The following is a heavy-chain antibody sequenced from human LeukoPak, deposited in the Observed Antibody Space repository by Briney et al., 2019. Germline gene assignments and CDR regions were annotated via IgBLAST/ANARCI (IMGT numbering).Heavy chain of an antibody. CDR1: GFTFSSYA. CDR3: AKDPRYSSGWPGHNWFDP. J-gene: IGHJ5*02. D-gene: IGHD6-19*01. Sequence: GGSLRLSCAASGFTFSSYAMSWVRQAPGKGLEWVSAISGSGGSTYYADSVKGRFTISRDNSKNTLYLQMNSLRAEDTAVYYCAKDPRYSSGWPGHNWFDPWGQGTLVTVSP. CDR2: ISGSGGST. V-gene: IGHV3-23*01.